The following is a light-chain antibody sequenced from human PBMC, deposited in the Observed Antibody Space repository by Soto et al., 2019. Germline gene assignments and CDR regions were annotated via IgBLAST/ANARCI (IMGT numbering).Light chain of an antibody. J-gene: IGLJ1*01. V-gene: IGLV2-18*01. CDR3: SLYSSNGSLI. Sequence: QYVLTQPPSESGYPGQSVTISCTATTTDIDNYDSVSWYQQAPGTAPKLIIYDVNNRPSGAPDRFSGSTSGNTASLTISGLQAEDETDYFCSLYSSNGSLIFGPGTKVTVL. CDR2: DVN. CDR1: TTDIDNYDS.